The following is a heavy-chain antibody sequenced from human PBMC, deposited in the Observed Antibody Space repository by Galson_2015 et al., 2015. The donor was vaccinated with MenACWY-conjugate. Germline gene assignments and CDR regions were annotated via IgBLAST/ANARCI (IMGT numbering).Heavy chain of an antibody. D-gene: IGHD3-10*01. CDR3: ARDRVYGSGSSDH. Sequence: SLRLSCAVSAVSVFTFSNYWMHWVRQVPGKGLAWLSRINGDGSVTTYADSVRGRCTISRDNAKNTLYLQMNSLRAEDTAIYYCARDRVYGSGSSDHWGQGTLVTVSS. CDR2: INGDGSVT. CDR1: AVSVFTFSNYW. V-gene: IGHV3-74*01. J-gene: IGHJ4*02.